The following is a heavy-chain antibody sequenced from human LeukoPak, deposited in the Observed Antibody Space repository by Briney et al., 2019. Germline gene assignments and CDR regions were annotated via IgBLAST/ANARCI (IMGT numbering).Heavy chain of an antibody. D-gene: IGHD1-14*01. CDR1: GFTVSGQW. CDR2: INQGGSDK. Sequence: GGSLRLSCAASGFTVSGQWMSCVRQAPGKGLEWVANINQGGSDKYYVDSVKGRFTISRDNANDLLYLQMNSLRGEDTAVYYCTRDRSRAEDDWGQGTLVTVSS. CDR3: TRDRSRAEDD. J-gene: IGHJ4*02. V-gene: IGHV3-7*01.